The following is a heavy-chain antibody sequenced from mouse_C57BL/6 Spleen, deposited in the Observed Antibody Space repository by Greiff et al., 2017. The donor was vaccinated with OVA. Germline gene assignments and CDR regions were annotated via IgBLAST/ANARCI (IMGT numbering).Heavy chain of an antibody. CDR2: INPNNGGT. D-gene: IGHD2-12*01. J-gene: IGHJ3*01. CDR1: GYTFTDYY. Sequence: VQLQQSGPELVKPGASVKISCKASGYTFTDYYMNWVKQSPGKSLEWIGDINPNNGGTSYNQKFKGKATLTVDKSSSTAYMELRSLTSEDSAVDYCARWGRRRRFAYWGQGTLVTVSA. CDR3: ARWGRRRRFAY. V-gene: IGHV1-26*01.